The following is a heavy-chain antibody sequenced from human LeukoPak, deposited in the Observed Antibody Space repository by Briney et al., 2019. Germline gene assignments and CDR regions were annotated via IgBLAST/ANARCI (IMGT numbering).Heavy chain of an antibody. V-gene: IGHV1-2*02. Sequence: XSGYTFTGFYHWVRQAPGPGLEWMGWINPNSGGTNYAQKFQGRITMTNDTSISTAYMELTRLRSDDTAIYYCTRDYGSGEGWFDPWGQGTLVTVSS. CDR3: TRDYGSGEGWFDP. D-gene: IGHD3-10*01. J-gene: IGHJ5*02. CDR2: INPNSGGT. CDR1: GYTFTGFY.